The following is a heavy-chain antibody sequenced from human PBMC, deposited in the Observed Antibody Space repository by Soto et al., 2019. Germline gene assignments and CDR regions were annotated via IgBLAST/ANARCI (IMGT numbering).Heavy chain of an antibody. J-gene: IGHJ6*02. V-gene: IGHV3-74*01. CDR1: GFTFSSYW. Sequence: GGSLRLSCAASGFTFSSYWMHWVRQAPGKGLVWVSRINSDGSSTSYADSVKGRFTISRDNAKNTLYLQMNSLRAEDTAVYYCARAVGATTTTTYYYYGMDVWGQGITVTVSS. CDR2: INSDGSST. D-gene: IGHD1-26*01. CDR3: ARAVGATTTTTYYYYGMDV.